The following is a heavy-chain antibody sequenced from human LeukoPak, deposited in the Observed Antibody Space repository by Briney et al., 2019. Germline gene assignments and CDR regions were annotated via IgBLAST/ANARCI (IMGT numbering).Heavy chain of an antibody. CDR3: ARDTAREYSSSSGRPDY. CDR1: GFTFSSYS. V-gene: IGHV3-48*01. Sequence: GGSLRLSCAASGFTFSSYSMNWVRQAPGKGLVWVSSISSSSSTIYYADSVKGRFTISRDNAKNSLYLQMNSLRAEDTAVYYCARDTAREYSSSSGRPDYWGQGTLVTVSS. D-gene: IGHD6-6*01. CDR2: ISSSSSTI. J-gene: IGHJ4*02.